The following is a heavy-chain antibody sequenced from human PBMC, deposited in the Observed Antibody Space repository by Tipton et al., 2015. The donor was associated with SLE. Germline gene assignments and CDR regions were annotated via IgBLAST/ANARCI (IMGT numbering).Heavy chain of an antibody. V-gene: IGHV4-4*09. CDR2: IYTGGST. J-gene: IGHJ3*02. CDR3: AREGDIVVVPAAGDDAFDI. D-gene: IGHD2-2*01. Sequence: TLSLTCTVSGGSISSYYWSWIRQPPGKGLEWIGYIYTGGSTNYNPSLKSRVTISVDTSKNQFSLKLSSVTAADTAVYYCAREGDIVVVPAAGDDAFDIWGQGTMVTVSS. CDR1: GGSISSYY.